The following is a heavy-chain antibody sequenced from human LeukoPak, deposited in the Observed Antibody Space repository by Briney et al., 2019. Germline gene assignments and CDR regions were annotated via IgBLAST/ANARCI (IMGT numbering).Heavy chain of an antibody. CDR1: GASISSYY. D-gene: IGHD2-8*01. Sequence: SETLSLTRTVSGASISSYYWNWIRQPPGKGLEWIGYIYYSGSTNYNPSLKSRVTISVDTSKNQFSLKLTSVTAADTAVYSCARDQNGDFDYWGQGTLVTVSS. CDR3: ARDQNGDFDY. CDR2: IYYSGST. V-gene: IGHV4-59*01. J-gene: IGHJ4*01.